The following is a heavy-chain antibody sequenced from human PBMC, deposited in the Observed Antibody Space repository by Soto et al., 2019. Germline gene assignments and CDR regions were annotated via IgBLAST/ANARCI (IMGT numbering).Heavy chain of an antibody. CDR3: AVEVATINDY. V-gene: IGHV1-46*01. CDR2: INPSGGST. Sequence: QVHLVQSGAEMKKPGASVKVSCKASGYTFASYNIHWVRQAPGQGLEWMGIINPSGGSTSYAQKFQGRVTMTRDTSTSTVYMELSSLRSEDTDVYYCAVEVATINDYWGQGTLVTVSS. CDR1: GYTFASYN. D-gene: IGHD5-12*01. J-gene: IGHJ4*02.